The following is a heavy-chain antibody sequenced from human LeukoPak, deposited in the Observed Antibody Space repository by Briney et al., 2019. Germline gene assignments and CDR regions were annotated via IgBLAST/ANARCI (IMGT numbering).Heavy chain of an antibody. CDR1: GFTFSSSN. CDR3: ARTRSYSRYYYYYYGMDV. J-gene: IGHJ6*02. Sequence: GGSLRLSCAASGFTFSSSNINWVRQAPGKGLEWVSYISSSGSTIYYADSVKGRFTISRDNAKNSLYLQMNSLRAEDTAVYYCARTRSYSRYYYYYYGMDVWGQGTTVTVSS. CDR2: ISSSGSTI. D-gene: IGHD1-26*01. V-gene: IGHV3-48*03.